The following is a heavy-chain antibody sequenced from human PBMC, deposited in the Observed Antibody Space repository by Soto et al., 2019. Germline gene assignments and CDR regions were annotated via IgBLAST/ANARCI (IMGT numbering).Heavy chain of an antibody. CDR3: ARRNRGYSYGFNWFDP. D-gene: IGHD5-18*01. J-gene: IGHJ5*02. CDR2: INHSGST. Sequence: SETLSLTCAVYGGSFSGYYWSWIRQPPGKGLEWIGEINHSGSTNYNPSIKSRITISVDTTKNQLSLKLRSVTAADTVVYYCARRNRGYSYGFNWFDPWGQGTLVTVS. V-gene: IGHV4-34*01. CDR1: GGSFSGYY.